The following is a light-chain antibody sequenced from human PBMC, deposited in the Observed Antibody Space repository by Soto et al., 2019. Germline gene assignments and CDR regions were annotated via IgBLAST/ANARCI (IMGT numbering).Light chain of an antibody. V-gene: IGKV1-27*01. Sequence: DIQLTQSPSSLSASVGDRVTITCRVSQGISRSLNWCRQKPCKVPRLLTYSASNLQSGVPSRFNNSGSGTDLTLTISSLQHEDVATYYGQRTYIAPYTFGQGTKLDIK. CDR2: SAS. CDR3: QRTYIAPYT. J-gene: IGKJ2*01. CDR1: QGISRS.